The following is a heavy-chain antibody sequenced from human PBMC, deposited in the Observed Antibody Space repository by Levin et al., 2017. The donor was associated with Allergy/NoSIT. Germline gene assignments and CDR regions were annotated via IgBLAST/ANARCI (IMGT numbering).Heavy chain of an antibody. CDR1: GFTFSSYG. D-gene: IGHD6-13*01. CDR2: ISYDGSNK. CDR3: VKDYTSSWFRFDV. V-gene: IGHV3-30*18. Sequence: GGSLRLSCAASGFTFSSYGMHWVRQDPGKGLEWVAVISYDGSNKYYGDSVKGRFTISRDNSKNTLYLQMSSLRAEDTAVYYCVKDYTSSWFRFDVWGQGTLVTVSS. J-gene: IGHJ4*02.